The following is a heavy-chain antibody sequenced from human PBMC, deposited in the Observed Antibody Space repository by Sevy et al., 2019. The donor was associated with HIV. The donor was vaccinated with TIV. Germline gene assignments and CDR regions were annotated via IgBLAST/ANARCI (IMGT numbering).Heavy chain of an antibody. Sequence: GGFLSLSCAASGFTFDDYTMHWVRQPPGKGLEWVSLISWDGGSTYYADSVKGRFTISRDNSKNSLFLQMNSLRSEDTAFYYCAKLGGNYGDYDDYWGRGTLVTVSS. V-gene: IGHV3-43*01. D-gene: IGHD4-17*01. CDR2: ISWDGGST. CDR3: AKLGGNYGDYDDY. J-gene: IGHJ4*02. CDR1: GFTFDDYT.